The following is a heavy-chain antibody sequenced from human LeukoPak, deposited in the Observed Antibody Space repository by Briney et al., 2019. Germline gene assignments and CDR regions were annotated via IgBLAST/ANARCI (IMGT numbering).Heavy chain of an antibody. CDR1: GFTFSSYG. CDR3: TREANYYDSSGYYLI. CDR2: IRSKAYGGTT. D-gene: IGHD3-22*01. Sequence: GGTLRLSCAASGFTFSSYGMSWVRQAPGKGLEWVGFIRSKAYGGTTEYAASVKGRFTISRDDSKSIAYLQMNSLKTEDTAVYYCTREANYYDSSGYYLIWGQGTMVTVSS. J-gene: IGHJ3*02. V-gene: IGHV3-49*04.